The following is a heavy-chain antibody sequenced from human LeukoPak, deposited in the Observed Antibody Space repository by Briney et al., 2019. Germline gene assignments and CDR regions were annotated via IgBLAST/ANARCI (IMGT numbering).Heavy chain of an antibody. Sequence: KESGPTLVKPTQTLTLTCTFSGFSLSTSGVGVGWIRQPPGKALEWLALIYWDDDKRYSPSLKSRLTITKDTSKNQVVLTMTNMDPVDTATYYCARLGYCSSTSCYTRPHFQHWGQGTLVTVSS. CDR3: ARLGYCSSTSCYTRPHFQH. J-gene: IGHJ1*01. D-gene: IGHD2-2*02. CDR2: IYWDDDK. V-gene: IGHV2-5*02. CDR1: GFSLSTSGVG.